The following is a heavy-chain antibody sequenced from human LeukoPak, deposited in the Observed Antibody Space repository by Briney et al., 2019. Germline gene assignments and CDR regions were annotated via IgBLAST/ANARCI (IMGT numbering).Heavy chain of an antibody. CDR3: AKGDFYGSGRDYYYYMDV. CDR1: GFSFSSYG. V-gene: IGHV3-48*04. CDR2: ISSSGSTI. D-gene: IGHD3-10*01. J-gene: IGHJ6*03. Sequence: GGSLRLSCTASGFSFSSYGMQWVRQAPGKGLEWVSYISSSGSTIYYADSVKGRFTISRDNAKNSLYLQMNSLRAEDTAVYNCAKGDFYGSGRDYYYYMDVWGKGTTVTISS.